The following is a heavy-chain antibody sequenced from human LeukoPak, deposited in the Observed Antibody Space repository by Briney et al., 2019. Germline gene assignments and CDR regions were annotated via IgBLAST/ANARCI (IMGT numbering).Heavy chain of an antibody. Sequence: SETLSLTCTVSGGSIGSSSNYWGWIRQPPGEGLEWIGSIYHSGGTTYYNPSLKSRVTISLDTSKNQFSLKLSSVTAADTAVYYCARGVYDYDSSDYTNAFDIWGQGTMVTVSS. CDR3: ARGVYDYDSSDYTNAFDI. V-gene: IGHV4-39*07. J-gene: IGHJ3*02. D-gene: IGHD3-22*01. CDR2: IYHSGGTT. CDR1: GGSIGSSSNY.